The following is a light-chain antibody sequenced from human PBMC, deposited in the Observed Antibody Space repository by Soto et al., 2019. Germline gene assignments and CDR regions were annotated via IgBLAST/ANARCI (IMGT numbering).Light chain of an antibody. CDR2: DVT. Sequence: QSVLSQPASVSGSPGQSITISCTGTSSDVGGFEYVSWYQHQPGKAPKLIIYDVTKRPSGVPDRFSGSKSGNTASLTVSGLQAEDEADYYCSSYAGSSNVFGTGTKVTVL. CDR1: SSDVGGFEY. J-gene: IGLJ1*01. CDR3: SSYAGSSNV. V-gene: IGLV2-8*01.